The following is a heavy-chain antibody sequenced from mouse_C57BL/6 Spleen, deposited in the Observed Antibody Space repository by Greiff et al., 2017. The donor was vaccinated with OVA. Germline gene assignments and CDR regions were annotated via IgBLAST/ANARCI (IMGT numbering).Heavy chain of an antibody. V-gene: IGHV1-52*01. CDR2: IDPSDSET. Sequence: QVQLQQPGAELVRPGSSVKLSCKASGYTFTSYWMHWVKQRPIQGLEWIGNIDPSDSETHYNQKFKDKATLTVDKSSSTAYMQLSSLTSEDSAVYYGARWTTTVVARDYWGQGTTLTVSS. D-gene: IGHD1-1*01. CDR3: ARWTTTVVARDY. J-gene: IGHJ2*01. CDR1: GYTFTSYW.